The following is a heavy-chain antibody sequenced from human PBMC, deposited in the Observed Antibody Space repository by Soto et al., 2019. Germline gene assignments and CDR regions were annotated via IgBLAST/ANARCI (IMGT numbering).Heavy chain of an antibody. J-gene: IGHJ4*01. V-gene: IGHV3-9*01. CDR2: ISWNSGNI. D-gene: IGHD5-12*01. CDR1: GFTFDDYA. Sequence: GGSLRLSSAASGFTFDDYAMHWVRQAPGKGLEWVSGISWNSGNIGYADSVKGRFTISRDNAKNSLSLQMSSLRAEDTALYYCAKGRDGYNPFDYWGHGSLVTVSS. CDR3: AKGRDGYNPFDY.